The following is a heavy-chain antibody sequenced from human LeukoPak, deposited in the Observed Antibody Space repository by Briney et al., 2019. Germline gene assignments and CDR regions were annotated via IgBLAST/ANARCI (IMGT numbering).Heavy chain of an antibody. Sequence: GGSLRLSCAASGFTLSSYSMNWVRQAPGRGLEWVSYISSSSSTIYYADSVKGRFTISRDNAKNSLYLQMNSLRAEDTAVYFCIAAAGAFDYWGQGTLVTVSS. D-gene: IGHD6-13*01. V-gene: IGHV3-48*04. CDR2: ISSSSSTI. J-gene: IGHJ4*02. CDR1: GFTLSSYS. CDR3: IAAAGAFDY.